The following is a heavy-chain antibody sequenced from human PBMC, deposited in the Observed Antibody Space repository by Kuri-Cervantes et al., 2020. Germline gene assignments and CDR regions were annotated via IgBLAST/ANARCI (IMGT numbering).Heavy chain of an antibody. CDR1: GFTFSSYS. CDR2: ISSSSSTI. J-gene: IGHJ6*02. V-gene: IGHV3-48*01. D-gene: IGHD3-3*01. CDR3: ARDGAAYYDFWSGYYNYYYGMDV. Sequence: GGSLRLSCAASGFTFSSYSMNWVRQAPGKGLEWVSYISSSSSTIYYADSVKGRFTISRDNAKNSLYLQMNSLRAEDTAVYYCARDGAAYYDFWSGYYNYYYGMDVWGQGTTVTVSS.